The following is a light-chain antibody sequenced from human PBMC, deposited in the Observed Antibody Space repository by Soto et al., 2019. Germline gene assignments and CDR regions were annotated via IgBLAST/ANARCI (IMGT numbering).Light chain of an antibody. Sequence: DIVLTQSPGTLSLSPGERATLSCRASQSVSSSYLAWYQQKPGQAPRLLIYAASSRATGIPDRFSGSGSGTDSTLTISRLEPEDFAVYYCQQYDSSPRTFGQGTKVEIK. V-gene: IGKV3-20*01. CDR1: QSVSSSY. CDR3: QQYDSSPRT. CDR2: AAS. J-gene: IGKJ1*01.